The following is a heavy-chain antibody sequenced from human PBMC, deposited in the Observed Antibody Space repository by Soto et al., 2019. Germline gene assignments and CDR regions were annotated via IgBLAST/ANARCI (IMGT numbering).Heavy chain of an antibody. J-gene: IGHJ4*02. D-gene: IGHD3-10*01. V-gene: IGHV4-39*01. Sequence: QLQLQESGPGLVKPSETLSLTCTVSGGSISSSSYYWGWIRQPPGKGLEWIGSIYYSGSTYYNPSLKSRVTISVDTSKNQFSLKLSSVTAADTAVYYCASTNRTMVRGVINPLDYWGQGTLVTVSS. CDR3: ASTNRTMVRGVINPLDY. CDR2: IYYSGST. CDR1: GGSISSSSYY.